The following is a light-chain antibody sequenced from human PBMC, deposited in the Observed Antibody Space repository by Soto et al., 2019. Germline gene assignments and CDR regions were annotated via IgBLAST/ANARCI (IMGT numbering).Light chain of an antibody. CDR1: SSEVGGYDY. V-gene: IGLV2-14*01. CDR2: DVT. J-gene: IGLJ1*01. Sequence: QSVLTQPASLSGSPGQSITISCTGTSSEVGGYDYVSWYQQHPGKAPKLMIYDVTNRPSGVSNRFSGSKSGNTASLTISGLQAEDEADYYCISYASINTYVFGTGTKVTVL. CDR3: ISYASINTYV.